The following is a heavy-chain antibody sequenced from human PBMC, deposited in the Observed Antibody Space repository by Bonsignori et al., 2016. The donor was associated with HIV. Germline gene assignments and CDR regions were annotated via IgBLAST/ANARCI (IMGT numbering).Heavy chain of an antibody. J-gene: IGHJ4*02. Sequence: WIRQPPGKGLEWIGEINHSGSTNYNPSLKSRVTISVDTSKNQFSLKLSSVTAADTAVYYCARGRMVRGDLDYWGQGTLVTVSS. CDR3: ARGRMVRGDLDY. CDR2: INHSGST. D-gene: IGHD3-10*01. V-gene: IGHV4-34*01.